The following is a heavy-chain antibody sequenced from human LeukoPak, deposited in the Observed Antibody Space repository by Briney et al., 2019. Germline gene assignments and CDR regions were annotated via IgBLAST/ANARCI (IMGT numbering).Heavy chain of an antibody. J-gene: IGHJ3*02. CDR1: GFTFDDYA. CDR3: AKESGIAAAGTSAFDI. V-gene: IGHV3-9*01. CDR2: ISWNSGSI. Sequence: GRSLRPSCAASGFTFDDYAMHWVRQAPGKGLEWVSGISWNSGSIGYADSVKGRFTISRDNAKNSLYLQMNSLRAEDTALYYCAKESGIAAAGTSAFDIWGQGTMVTVSS. D-gene: IGHD6-13*01.